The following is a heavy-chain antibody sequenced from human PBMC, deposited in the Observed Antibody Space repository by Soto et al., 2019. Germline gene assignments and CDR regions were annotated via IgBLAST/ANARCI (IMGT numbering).Heavy chain of an antibody. CDR1: GFTFSTYS. D-gene: IGHD2-2*01. Sequence: GGSLRLSCAASGFTFSTYSMNWVRQAPGKGLEWVSSISSSSTYIYYADSVKGRFTISRDNAKNSLYLQINSLRAEDTAVYYCARDPGLGYCSSTSCPYYVDYWGQGTLVTVSS. J-gene: IGHJ4*02. CDR2: ISSSSTYI. CDR3: ARDPGLGYCSSTSCPYYVDY. V-gene: IGHV3-21*01.